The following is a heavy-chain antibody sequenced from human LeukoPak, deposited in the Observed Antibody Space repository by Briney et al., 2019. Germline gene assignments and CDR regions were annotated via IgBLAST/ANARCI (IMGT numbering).Heavy chain of an antibody. J-gene: IGHJ3*02. CDR1: GYSFTSYW. Sequence: GESLKISCKGSGYSFTSYWIGWVRQMPGKGLEWMGIIYPGDSDTRYSPSFQGQVNISADKSISTAYLQWSSLEASDTAMYYCARQRYSYGPDAFDIWGQGTMVTVSS. CDR2: IYPGDSDT. D-gene: IGHD5-18*01. V-gene: IGHV5-51*01. CDR3: ARQRYSYGPDAFDI.